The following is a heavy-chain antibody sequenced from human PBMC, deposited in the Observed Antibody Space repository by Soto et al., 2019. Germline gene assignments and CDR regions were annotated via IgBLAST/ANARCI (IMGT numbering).Heavy chain of an antibody. J-gene: IGHJ4*02. CDR2: MNPNSGNT. CDR1: GYTFTSYD. CDR3: ARGRIAVAGTFAY. D-gene: IGHD6-19*01. V-gene: IGHV1-8*01. Sequence: VASVKVSCKASGYTFTSYDINWVRQATGQGLEWMGWMNPNSGNTGYAQKFQGRVTMTRNTSISTAYMELSSLRSEDTAVYYCARGRIAVAGTFAYWGQGTLVTVSS.